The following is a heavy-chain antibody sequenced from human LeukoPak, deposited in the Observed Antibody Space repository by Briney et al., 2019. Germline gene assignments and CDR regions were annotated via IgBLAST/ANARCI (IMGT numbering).Heavy chain of an antibody. CDR2: ISAYNGNT. CDR1: GYTFTSHG. V-gene: IGHV1-18*01. CDR3: ARLSMIVVVTLND. Sequence: ASVKVSCKASGYTFTSHGISWVRQAPGQGLEWMGWISAYNGNTNYAQKLQGRVTMTTDTSTSTAYMELSRLRSDDTAVYYCARLSMIVVVTLNDWGQGTLVTVSS. D-gene: IGHD3-22*01. J-gene: IGHJ4*02.